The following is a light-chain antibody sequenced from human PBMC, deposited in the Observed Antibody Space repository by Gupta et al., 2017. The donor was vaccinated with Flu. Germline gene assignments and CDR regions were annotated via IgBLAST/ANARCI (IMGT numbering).Light chain of an antibody. Sequence: PGTLSVSPGERVTLSCRASQTIGSSLAWYQQTPGQAPRLLISGASTRAAGIPDRFSGSGSGTDFTLTISSFQSEDFAIYHCQQYNRWPRTFGQGTXVEIK. V-gene: IGKV3-15*01. CDR3: QQYNRWPRT. J-gene: IGKJ1*01. CDR2: GAS. CDR1: QTIGSS.